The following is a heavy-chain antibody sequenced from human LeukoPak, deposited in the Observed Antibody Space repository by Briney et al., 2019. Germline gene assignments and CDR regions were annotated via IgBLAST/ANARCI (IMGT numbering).Heavy chain of an antibody. J-gene: IGHJ5*02. CDR1: GYSISSGYY. Sequence: PSETLSLTCTVSGYSISSGYYWGWIRQPPGKGLEWIGSIYHSGSTYYNPSLKSRVTISVDTSKNQFSLKLSSVTAADTAVYYCARGPRLVRGYYRNWFDPWGQGTLVTVSS. V-gene: IGHV4-38-2*02. CDR2: IYHSGST. CDR3: ARGPRLVRGYYRNWFDP. D-gene: IGHD3-22*01.